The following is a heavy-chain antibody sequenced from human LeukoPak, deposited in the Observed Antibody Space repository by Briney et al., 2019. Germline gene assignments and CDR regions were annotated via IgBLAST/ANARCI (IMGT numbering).Heavy chain of an antibody. CDR1: GYTFTGYY. D-gene: IGHD3-10*01. Sequence: EASVKVSCKASGYTFTGYYMHWVRQAPGQGLEWMGIIYPGDSDTRYSPSFQGQVTISADKSISTAYLQWSSLKASDTAMYYCARLGDYYGSGSYGGDYWGQGTLVTVSS. V-gene: IGHV5-51*01. CDR3: ARLGDYYGSGSYGGDY. J-gene: IGHJ4*02. CDR2: IYPGDSDT.